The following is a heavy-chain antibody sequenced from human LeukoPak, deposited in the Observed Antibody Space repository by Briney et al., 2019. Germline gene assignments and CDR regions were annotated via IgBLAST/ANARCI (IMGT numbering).Heavy chain of an antibody. CDR2: ISSNGGST. Sequence: GGSLRLSGAASGFTFSSYAMHRVRQAPGKGLEYVSAISSNGGSTYYANSVKGRFTISRDNSKNTLYLQMGSLRAEDMAVYYCAKEGQQWLVHAFDIWGQGTMVTVSS. CDR1: GFTFSSYA. V-gene: IGHV3-64*01. CDR3: AKEGQQWLVHAFDI. J-gene: IGHJ3*02. D-gene: IGHD6-19*01.